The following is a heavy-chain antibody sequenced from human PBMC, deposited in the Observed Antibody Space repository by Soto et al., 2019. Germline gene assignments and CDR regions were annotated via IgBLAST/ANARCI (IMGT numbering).Heavy chain of an antibody. CDR3: AREAAADEPLHYYYGMDV. Sequence: GGSLRLSCAASGFTFSSYSMNWVRQAPGKGLEWVSSISSSSSYIYYADSVKGRFTISRDNAKNSLYLQMNSLRAEDTAVYYCAREAAADEPLHYYYGMDVWGQGTTVTVSS. D-gene: IGHD6-13*01. CDR2: ISSSSSYI. V-gene: IGHV3-21*01. J-gene: IGHJ6*02. CDR1: GFTFSSYS.